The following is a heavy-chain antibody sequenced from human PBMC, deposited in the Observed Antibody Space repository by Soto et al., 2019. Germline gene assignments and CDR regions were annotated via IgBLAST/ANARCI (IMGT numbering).Heavy chain of an antibody. CDR2: ISAYNGNT. D-gene: IGHD6-19*01. V-gene: IGHV1-18*01. CDR3: VRRARAGGGHWLVLSYYFDY. Sequence: ASVKVSCKASGYTFTSYGISWVRQAPGQGLEWMGWISAYNGNTNYAQKLQGRVTMTTDTSTRTAYMELRSLRSDDTAVYYCVRRARAGGGHWLVLSYYFDYWGQGTLVTVSS. J-gene: IGHJ4*02. CDR1: GYTFTSYG.